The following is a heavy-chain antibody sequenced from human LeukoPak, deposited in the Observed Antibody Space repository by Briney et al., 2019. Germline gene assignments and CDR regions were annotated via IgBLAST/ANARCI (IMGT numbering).Heavy chain of an antibody. Sequence: GGSLRLSCAASGFTFSSYTMSWVRQTPGKGLEWVSGISASGGSIYDADSVKGRFTISRDNSKNTLYLQMNRLRAEDTALYYCAKLMGAYSYYGMVVWGRGTAVTVSS. D-gene: IGHD4/OR15-4a*01. CDR3: AKLMGAYSYYGMVV. CDR1: GFTFSSYT. V-gene: IGHV3-23*01. J-gene: IGHJ6*02. CDR2: ISASGGSI.